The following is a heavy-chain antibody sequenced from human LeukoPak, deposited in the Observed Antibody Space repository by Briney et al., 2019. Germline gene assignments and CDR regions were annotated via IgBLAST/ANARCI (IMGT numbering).Heavy chain of an antibody. CDR2: LSGSGGST. D-gene: IGHD3-9*01. Sequence: GGSLRLSCAASGFTFSSYAMSWVPQAPGKGLEWVSALSGSGGSTYYADSVKGRVTISRDNSKNTLYLQMNSLRAEDTAVYYCAREGGYCDWFGTFDIWGQGTMVTVSS. J-gene: IGHJ3*02. V-gene: IGHV3-23*01. CDR1: GFTFSSYA. CDR3: AREGGYCDWFGTFDI.